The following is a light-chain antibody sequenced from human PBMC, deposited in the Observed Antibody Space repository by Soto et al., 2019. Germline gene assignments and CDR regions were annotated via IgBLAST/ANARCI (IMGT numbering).Light chain of an antibody. CDR1: QNVRSN. CDR3: QQYDNWPLS. Sequence: EIVMTQSPATLSVSPGERATLSCRASQNVRSNLAWYHQKPGQAPRLLISDASTRATGIPARFSGSGSGTELTLTITGLQSGDFAVYCCQQYDNWPLSFGGGTRVEIK. J-gene: IGKJ4*01. V-gene: IGKV3-15*01. CDR2: DAS.